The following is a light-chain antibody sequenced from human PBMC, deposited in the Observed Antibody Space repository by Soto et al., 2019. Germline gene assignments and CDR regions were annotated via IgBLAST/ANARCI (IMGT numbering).Light chain of an antibody. CDR1: QSVSNNY. V-gene: IGKV3D-20*02. CDR2: SAS. J-gene: IGKJ5*01. Sequence: EIVLTQSPGTLSLSPGERATLSCRASQSVSNNYLAWYQQKPGQAPRLLIYSASTRATGIPARFSGSGSGTDFSLTISRLEPEHFAVYYCQQRSNWPSITFGQGTRLEIK. CDR3: QQRSNWPSIT.